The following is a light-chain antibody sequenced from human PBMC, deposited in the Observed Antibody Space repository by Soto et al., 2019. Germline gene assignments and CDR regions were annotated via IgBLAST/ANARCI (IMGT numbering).Light chain of an antibody. CDR3: SSYTSSSTPLV. V-gene: IGLV2-14*01. CDR2: DVS. Sequence: QSVLTQPASVSGPPGQSITISCTGTSSDVGGYNYVSWYQQHPGKAPKLMIYDVSNRPSGVSNRFSGSKSGNTASLTISGLQAEDEADYYCSSYTSSSTPLVFGTGTKV. J-gene: IGLJ1*01. CDR1: SSDVGGYNY.